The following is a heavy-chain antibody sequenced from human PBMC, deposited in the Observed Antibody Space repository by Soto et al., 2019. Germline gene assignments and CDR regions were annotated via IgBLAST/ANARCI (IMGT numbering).Heavy chain of an antibody. CDR2: IWYDGSNK. D-gene: IGHD4-17*01. CDR1: GFTFSSYG. V-gene: IGHV3-33*01. CDR3: ARDPYGDYDYYYCMDV. Sequence: QVQLVESGGGVVQPGRSLRLSCAASGFTFSSYGMHWVRQAPGKGLEWVAVIWYDGSNKYYADSVKGRFTISRDNSKNTLYLQMNSLRAEDTAVYYCARDPYGDYDYYYCMDVWGQGTTVTVSS. J-gene: IGHJ6*02.